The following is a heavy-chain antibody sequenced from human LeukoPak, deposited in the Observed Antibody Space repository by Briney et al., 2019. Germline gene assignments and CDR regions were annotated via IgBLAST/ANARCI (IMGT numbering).Heavy chain of an antibody. D-gene: IGHD2-2*02. V-gene: IGHV3-11*03. CDR2: ISSSSSYT. CDR3: ASLYCSSTSCYNRGAFDI. Sequence: GSLRLSCAASGFTFSDYYMSRLRQAPGKGLEGVSYISSSSSYTNYADSVKGRFTISRDNSKNTLYLQMNSLRAEDTAVYYCASLYCSSTSCYNRGAFDIWGQGTMVTVSS. J-gene: IGHJ3*02. CDR1: GFTFSDYY.